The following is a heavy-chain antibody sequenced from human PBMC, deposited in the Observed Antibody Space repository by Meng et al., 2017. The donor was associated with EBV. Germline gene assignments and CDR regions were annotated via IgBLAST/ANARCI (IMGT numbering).Heavy chain of an antibody. Sequence: QSTLKQSGTTLVTPTQTLTLPWTFSGFSPSTRGVGVGWIRQPPGKALEWLALIYWDDDKRYSPSLKSRLTITKDTSKNQVVLTMTNMDPVDAATYYCAHIIAARPFDYWGQGTLVTVSS. CDR3: AHIIAARPFDY. CDR2: IYWDDDK. D-gene: IGHD6-6*01. J-gene: IGHJ4*02. V-gene: IGHV2-5*02. CDR1: GFSPSTRGVG.